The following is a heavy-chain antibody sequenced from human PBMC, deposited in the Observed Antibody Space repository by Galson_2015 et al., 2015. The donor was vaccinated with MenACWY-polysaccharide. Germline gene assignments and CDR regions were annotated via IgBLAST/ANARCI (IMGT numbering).Heavy chain of an antibody. V-gene: IGHV3-53*01. CDR3: ARVRIASRSFDY. J-gene: IGHJ4*02. D-gene: IGHD6-13*01. Sequence: SLRLSCAASGFTVRSSYMSWVRQAPGKGLEWISAFYSGGTTYYADSVKGRFTISRDNSRDTLYLQMNSLRAEDTAVYYCARVRIASRSFDYWGQGTLVTVSS. CDR2: FYSGGTT. CDR1: GFTVRSSY.